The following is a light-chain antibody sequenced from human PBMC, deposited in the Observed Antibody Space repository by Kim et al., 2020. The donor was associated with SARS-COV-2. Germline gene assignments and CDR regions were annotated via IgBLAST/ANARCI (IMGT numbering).Light chain of an antibody. V-gene: IGLV6-57*03. J-gene: IGLJ2*01. Sequence: GNTVPISFTRPSGNMAYNYVQSYQQRPGSAPTIVIYEDSERPSGVPNRFSGSIDTSSSSASLTISGLKTEDEADYYCQSYDISNVIFGGGTQLTVL. CDR2: EDS. CDR1: SGNMAYNY. CDR3: QSYDISNVI.